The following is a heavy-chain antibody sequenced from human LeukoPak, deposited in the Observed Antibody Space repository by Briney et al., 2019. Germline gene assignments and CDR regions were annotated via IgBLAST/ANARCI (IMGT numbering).Heavy chain of an antibody. D-gene: IGHD2-21*02. CDR2: IIPIFGTA. V-gene: IGHV1-69*06. CDR3: ARAVIVVVTGGGAFDI. J-gene: IGHJ3*02. CDR1: GGTFSGYT. Sequence: ASVKVSCKASGGTFSGYTFNWVRQAPGQGLEWMGGIIPIFGTANYAQKFQGRVTITADKSTSTAYMELSSLRSEDTAVYYCARAVIVVVTGGGAFDIWGQGTVVTVSS.